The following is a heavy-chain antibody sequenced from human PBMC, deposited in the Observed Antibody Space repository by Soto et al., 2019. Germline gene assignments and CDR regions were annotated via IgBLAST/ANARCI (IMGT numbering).Heavy chain of an antibody. CDR1: GGAISSDKYY. Sequence: KPSETLSLTCTVSGGAISSDKYYWSWIRQPPGKGLEWIGYIYYSGSSYYNPSLKSRVIISIDTSRNQFSLRLSSVTAADTAVYYCASTSYFDNSGSAYWGQGTLVTVSS. CDR3: ASTSYFDNSGSAY. CDR2: IYYSGSS. D-gene: IGHD3-22*01. V-gene: IGHV4-30-4*01. J-gene: IGHJ4*02.